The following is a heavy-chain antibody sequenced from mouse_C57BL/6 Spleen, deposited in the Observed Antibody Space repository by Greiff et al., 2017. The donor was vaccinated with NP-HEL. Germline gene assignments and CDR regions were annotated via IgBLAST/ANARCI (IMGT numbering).Heavy chain of an antibody. CDR2: ISDGGSYT. Sequence: EVMLVESGGGLVKPGGSLKLSCAASGFTFSSYAMSWVRQTPEKRLEWVATISDGGSYTYYPDNVKGRFTISRDNAKNNLYLQMSHLKSEDTAMYYCARDRQLRLPFDYWGQGTTLTVSS. CDR1: GFTFSSYA. CDR3: ARDRQLRLPFDY. J-gene: IGHJ2*01. D-gene: IGHD3-2*02. V-gene: IGHV5-4*01.